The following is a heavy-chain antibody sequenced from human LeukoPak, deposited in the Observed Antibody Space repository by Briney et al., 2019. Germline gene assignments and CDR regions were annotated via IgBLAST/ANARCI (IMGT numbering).Heavy chain of an antibody. CDR2: IYSGGST. V-gene: IGHV3-66*01. Sequence: GGSLRLSCAASGSTVSSNYMSWVRQAPGKGLEWVSVIYSGGSTYYADSVKGRFTISRDNSKNTLYLQMNSLRAEDTAVYYCARDFPYYYDSSGYYGDYWGQGTLVTVSS. CDR3: ARDFPYYYDSSGYYGDY. CDR1: GSTVSSNY. D-gene: IGHD3-22*01. J-gene: IGHJ4*02.